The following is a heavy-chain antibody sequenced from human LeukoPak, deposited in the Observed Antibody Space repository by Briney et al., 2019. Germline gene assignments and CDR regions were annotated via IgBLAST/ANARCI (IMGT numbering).Heavy chain of an antibody. V-gene: IGHV3-64*01. D-gene: IGHD3-22*01. CDR3: ARGPPIYYDSSGDCRPH. CDR1: GFTFSSYA. CDR2: ISSNGGST. Sequence: GSLRLSCAASGFTFSSYAMHWVRQAPGKGLEYVSAISSNGGSTYYANSVKGRFTISRDNSKNTLYLQMGSLRAEDMAVYYCARGPPIYYDSSGDCRPHWGQGTLVTVSS. J-gene: IGHJ1*01.